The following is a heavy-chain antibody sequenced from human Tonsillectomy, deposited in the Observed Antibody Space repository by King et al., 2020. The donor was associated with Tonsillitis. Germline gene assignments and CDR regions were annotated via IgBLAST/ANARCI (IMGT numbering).Heavy chain of an antibody. Sequence: VQLVESGGGLVQPGGSLRLSCAASGFTFSSYAISWVRQAPGKGLEWVSTISGSGGSTYYADSVKGRVTIRRDNSKNTLFLQMNSLRAEDTAVYYCAKPREYPSYYFDYWGQGTLVTVSS. CDR2: ISGSGGST. CDR1: GFTFSSYA. J-gene: IGHJ4*02. D-gene: IGHD2/OR15-2a*01. CDR3: AKPREYPSYYFDY. V-gene: IGHV3-23*04.